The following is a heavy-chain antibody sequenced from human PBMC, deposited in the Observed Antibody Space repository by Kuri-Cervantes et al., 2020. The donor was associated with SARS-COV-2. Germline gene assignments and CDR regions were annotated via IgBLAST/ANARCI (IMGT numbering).Heavy chain of an antibody. Sequence: ASVKVSCKASGYTFTSYGISWVRQAPGQGLEWMGWISAYNGNTNYAQKLQGRVTMTTDTSTSTAYMVLRSLRAEDTAVYYWARVLWFGDPPDYWGQGTLVTVSS. D-gene: IGHD3-10*01. CDR1: GYTFTSYG. CDR3: ARVLWFGDPPDY. CDR2: ISAYNGNT. J-gene: IGHJ4*02. V-gene: IGHV1-18*01.